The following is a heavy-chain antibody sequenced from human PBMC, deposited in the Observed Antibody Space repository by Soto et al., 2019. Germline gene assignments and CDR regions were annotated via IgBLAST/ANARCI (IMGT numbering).Heavy chain of an antibody. V-gene: IGHV4-30-4*01. Sequence: SETLSLTCTVSGGSISSGDYYWSWIRQPPGKGLEWIGYIYYSGSTYYNPSLKSRVTISVDTSKNQFSLKLSSVTAADTAVYYCARAPRGDYDFWSGYCRPNWFDPWGQGTLVTVSS. CDR3: ARAPRGDYDFWSGYCRPNWFDP. CDR1: GGSISSGDYY. CDR2: IYYSGST. D-gene: IGHD3-3*01. J-gene: IGHJ5*02.